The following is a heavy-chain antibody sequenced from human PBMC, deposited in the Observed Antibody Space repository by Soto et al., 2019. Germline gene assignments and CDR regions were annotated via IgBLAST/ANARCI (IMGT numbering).Heavy chain of an antibody. D-gene: IGHD3-22*01. J-gene: IGHJ5*02. CDR2: IYYSGST. Sequence: PSETLSLTCTVSGGSISSYYWSWIRQPPGKGLEWIGYIYYSGSTNYNPSLKSRVTISVDTSKNQFSLKLSSVTAADTAVYYCARGSDYYDSSGYYTWGQGTLVIVSS. V-gene: IGHV4-59*01. CDR1: GGSISSYY. CDR3: ARGSDYYDSSGYYT.